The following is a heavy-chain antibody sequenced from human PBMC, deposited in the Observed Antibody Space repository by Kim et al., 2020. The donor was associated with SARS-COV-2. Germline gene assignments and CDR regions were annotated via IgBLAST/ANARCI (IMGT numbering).Heavy chain of an antibody. CDR2: IYYSGST. V-gene: IGHV4-59*01. D-gene: IGHD6-13*01. J-gene: IGHJ5*02. CDR1: GGSISSYY. CDR3: AGTMIRSSWYAMLNWVDP. Sequence: SETLSLTCTVSGGSISSYYWSWIRQPPGKGLEWIGYIYYSGSTNYNPSLKSRVTISVDTSKNQLSLKLNSVTAADTAVYYCAGTMIRSSWYAMLNWVDPWGEGTLVSVSS.